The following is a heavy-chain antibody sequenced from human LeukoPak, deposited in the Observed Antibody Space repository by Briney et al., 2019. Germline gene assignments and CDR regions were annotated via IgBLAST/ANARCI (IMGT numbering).Heavy chain of an antibody. V-gene: IGHV1-18*01. CDR1: GYTFTSYG. Sequence: GASVKVSCMASGYTFTSYGISWVRQAPGQGLEWMGWISAYNGNTNYAQKLQGRVTMTTDTSPSTAYMELRSLRSDDTAVYYCARDPSVRDDAGFDPWGQGTLVTVSS. J-gene: IGHJ5*02. CDR3: ARDPSVRDDAGFDP. D-gene: IGHD5-24*01. CDR2: ISAYNGNT.